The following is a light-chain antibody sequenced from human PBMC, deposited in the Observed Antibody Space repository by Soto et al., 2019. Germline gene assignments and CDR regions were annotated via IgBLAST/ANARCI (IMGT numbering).Light chain of an antibody. J-gene: IGKJ5*01. Sequence: EIVMTQSPATLFVSPGERAALSCRASHSVSSKLAWYRQRPGQAPRLVIYDTSTRATGVPARFSGSGSGTEFTLTISSLQSEDFGVYYCQQYNDWFSITFGQGTRLEIK. CDR2: DTS. CDR1: HSVSSK. CDR3: QQYNDWFSIT. V-gene: IGKV3-15*01.